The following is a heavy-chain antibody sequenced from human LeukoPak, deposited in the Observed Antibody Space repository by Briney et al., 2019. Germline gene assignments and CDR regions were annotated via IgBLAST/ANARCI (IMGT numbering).Heavy chain of an antibody. Sequence: SETLSLTCAVSGYSIRSGYYWGWIRQPPGKGLEWIGSIYHSGSTYYNPSLKSRVTISVDTSKNQFSLKLSSVTAADTAVYYCAKSEQQLGPRRWFDPWGQGTLVTVSS. J-gene: IGHJ5*02. D-gene: IGHD6-13*01. CDR3: AKSEQQLGPRRWFDP. CDR1: GYSIRSGYY. CDR2: IYHSGST. V-gene: IGHV4-38-2*01.